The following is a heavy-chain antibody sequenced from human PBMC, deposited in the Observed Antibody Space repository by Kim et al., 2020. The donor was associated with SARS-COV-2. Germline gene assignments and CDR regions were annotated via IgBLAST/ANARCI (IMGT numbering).Heavy chain of an antibody. D-gene: IGHD4-17*01. Sequence: GGSLRLSCAASGFTVSSNYMSWVRQAPGKGLEWVSVIYSGGSTYYADSVKGRFTISRDNSKNTLYLQMNSLRAEDTAVYYCALLPAYGDYPGGMDVWGQGTQVTVSS. CDR1: GFTVSSNY. CDR3: ALLPAYGDYPGGMDV. V-gene: IGHV3-66*01. CDR2: IYSGGST. J-gene: IGHJ6*02.